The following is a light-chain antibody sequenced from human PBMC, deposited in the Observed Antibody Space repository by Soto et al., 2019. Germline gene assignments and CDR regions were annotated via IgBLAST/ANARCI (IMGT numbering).Light chain of an antibody. V-gene: IGKV1-39*01. CDR1: QSISNF. CDR2: SAS. J-gene: IGKJ2*01. Sequence: DIQMTQSPSSLSASIGDRVIITCRASQSISNFLNWYQQQPGKAPKLLIYSASSLQGGVPSRFSGSESGTEFTLTISRLQPDDFATYYCQQSYSSPFTFGQGTKLEIK. CDR3: QQSYSSPFT.